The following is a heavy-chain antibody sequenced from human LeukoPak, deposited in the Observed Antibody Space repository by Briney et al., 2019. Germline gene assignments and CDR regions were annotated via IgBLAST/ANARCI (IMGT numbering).Heavy chain of an antibody. J-gene: IGHJ6*02. V-gene: IGHV3-30*04. D-gene: IGHD3-22*01. Sequence: PGRSLRLSCAASGFTFSSYAMHWVRQAPGKGLEWVAVISYDGSNKYYADSVKGRFTISRDNSKNTLYLQMNSLRAEDTAVYYCARVTPNDSSGARLRLYYYYYGMDVWGQGTTVTVSS. CDR2: ISYDGSNK. CDR3: ARVTPNDSSGARLRLYYYYYGMDV. CDR1: GFTFSSYA.